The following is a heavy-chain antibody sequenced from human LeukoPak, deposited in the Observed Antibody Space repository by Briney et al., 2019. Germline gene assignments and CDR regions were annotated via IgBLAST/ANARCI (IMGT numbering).Heavy chain of an antibody. CDR2: ISSSSYI. D-gene: IGHD2-2*01. J-gene: IGHJ6*02. V-gene: IGHV3-21*01. Sequence: PGGSLRLSCAASGFTFSSYSMNWVRQAPGKGLEWVSSISSSSYIYYADSVKGRFTISRDNAKNSLYLQMNSLRAEDTAVYYCAREDIVVVPAAMVGYYYYGMDVWGQGTTVTVSS. CDR1: GFTFSSYS. CDR3: AREDIVVVPAAMVGYYYYGMDV.